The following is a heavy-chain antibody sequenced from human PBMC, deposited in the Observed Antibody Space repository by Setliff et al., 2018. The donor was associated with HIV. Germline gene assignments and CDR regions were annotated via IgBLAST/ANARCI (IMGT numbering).Heavy chain of an antibody. CDR2: INPNNGAA. Sequence: ASVKVSCKASGYTFTSSDINWVRQATGQGLEWMGWINPNNGAANYAQRFQGRVTMTRDTSISTAYMELSRLRSDDTAVYYCAKDHGPPDSNFWIDPLYMDVWGKGTTVTVSS. V-gene: IGHV1-2*02. J-gene: IGHJ6*03. D-gene: IGHD3-3*01. CDR1: GYTFTSSD. CDR3: AKDHGPPDSNFWIDPLYMDV.